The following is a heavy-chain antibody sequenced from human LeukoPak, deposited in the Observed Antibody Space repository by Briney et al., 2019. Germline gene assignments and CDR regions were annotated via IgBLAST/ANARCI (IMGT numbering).Heavy chain of an antibody. CDR3: ARLRYFDWTDLYYFDY. V-gene: IGHV4-61*01. CDR1: GGSVSSGSYY. Sequence: SETLSLTCTVSGGSVSSGSYYWRWIRQPPGTGLEWIGYIYYSGSTNYNPSLKSRVTISVDTSKNQFSLKLSSVTAADTAVYYCARLRYFDWTDLYYFDYWGQGTLVTVSS. D-gene: IGHD3-9*01. J-gene: IGHJ4*02. CDR2: IYYSGST.